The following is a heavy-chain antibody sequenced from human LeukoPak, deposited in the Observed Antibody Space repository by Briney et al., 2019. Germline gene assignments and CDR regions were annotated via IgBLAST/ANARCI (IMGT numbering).Heavy chain of an antibody. CDR1: GFTFSSYG. CDR3: ARLLNYYASSGSDY. D-gene: IGHD3-22*01. Sequence: GGSLRLSCAASGFTFSSYGMHWVRQAPGKGLEWVAVIWYDGSNKYYADSVKGRFTISRDNSKNTLYLQMNSLRAEDTAVYYCARLLNYYASSGSDYWGQGTLVTVSS. J-gene: IGHJ4*02. V-gene: IGHV3-33*01. CDR2: IWYDGSNK.